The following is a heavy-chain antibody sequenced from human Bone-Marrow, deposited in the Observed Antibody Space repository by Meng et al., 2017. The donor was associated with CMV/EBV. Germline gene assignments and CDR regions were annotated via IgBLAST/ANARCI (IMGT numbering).Heavy chain of an antibody. Sequence: SETLSLTCTVSGGSISSSSYYWGWIRQPPGKGLEWIGSIYYSGSTYYNPSLKSRVTISVDTSKNQFSLKVSSVTAADTAVYYCARGDEGMIRGVVPVWGQGTTVTVSS. CDR2: IYYSGST. CDR3: ARGDEGMIRGVVPV. V-gene: IGHV4-39*01. D-gene: IGHD3-10*01. CDR1: GGSISSSSYY. J-gene: IGHJ6*02.